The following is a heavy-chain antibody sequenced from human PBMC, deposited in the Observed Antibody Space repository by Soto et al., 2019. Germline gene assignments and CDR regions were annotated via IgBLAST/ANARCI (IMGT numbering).Heavy chain of an antibody. V-gene: IGHV1-69*01. CDR3: AKTGYSSSSWFGY. CDR2: IIPIFGTA. Sequence: SVKVSCKASGGTFSSYAISWVRQAPGQGLEWMGGIIPIFGTANYAQKFQGRVTITADESTSTAYMELSSLRSEDTAVYYCAKTGYSSSSWFGYWERGTLFTIAS. CDR1: GGTFSSYA. J-gene: IGHJ4*02. D-gene: IGHD6-6*01.